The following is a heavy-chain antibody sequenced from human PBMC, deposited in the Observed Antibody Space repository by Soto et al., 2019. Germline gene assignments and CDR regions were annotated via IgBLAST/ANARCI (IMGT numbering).Heavy chain of an antibody. J-gene: IGHJ6*02. CDR2: ISYDGSNK. CDR3: AKDHVGSTISYYYGMDV. Sequence: QVQLVESGGGVVQPGRSLRLSCAASGFTFSSYGMHWVRQAPGKGLEWVAVISYDGSNKYYADSVKGRFTISRDNSKNTVYLQMNSLRAEDTAVYYCAKDHVGSTISYYYGMDVWGQGTTVTVSS. V-gene: IGHV3-30*18. CDR1: GFTFSSYG. D-gene: IGHD1-26*01.